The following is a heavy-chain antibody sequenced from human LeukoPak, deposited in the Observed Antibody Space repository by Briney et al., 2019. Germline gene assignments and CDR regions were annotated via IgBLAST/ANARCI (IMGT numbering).Heavy chain of an antibody. Sequence: GAPVKVSCKASGGTFSSYAISWVRQAPGQGLEWMGGIIPIFGTANYAQKFQGRVTITTDESTSTAYMELSSLRSEDTAVYYCAYGQQLVPHYWGQGTLVTVSS. J-gene: IGHJ4*02. D-gene: IGHD6-13*01. CDR2: IIPIFGTA. V-gene: IGHV1-69*05. CDR3: AYGQQLVPHY. CDR1: GGTFSSYA.